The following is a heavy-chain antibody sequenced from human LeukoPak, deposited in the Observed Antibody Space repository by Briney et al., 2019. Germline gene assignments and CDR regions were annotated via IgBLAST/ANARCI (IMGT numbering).Heavy chain of an antibody. J-gene: IGHJ4*02. Sequence: GGSLRLSCAASGFTFSSYAMHWVRQAPGKGLEWVAVISYDGSNKYYADSVKGRFTISRDNSKNTLYLQMNSLRAEDTAVYYCARDLGDFDYRGQGTLVTVSS. V-gene: IGHV3-30-3*01. CDR1: GFTFSSYA. D-gene: IGHD7-27*01. CDR3: ARDLGDFDY. CDR2: ISYDGSNK.